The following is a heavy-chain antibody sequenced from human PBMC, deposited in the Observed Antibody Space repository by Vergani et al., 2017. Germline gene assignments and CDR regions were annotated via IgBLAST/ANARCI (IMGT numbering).Heavy chain of an antibody. CDR1: GFTFDDYA. J-gene: IGHJ2*01. D-gene: IGHD6-13*01. CDR2: INWNSDSI. Sequence: EVQLVESGGGLVQPGRSLRLSCEASGFTFDDYAMHWVRQAPGKGLEWVSGINWNSDSIAYADSVKGRFTISRDNAKNSLYLQMSSLRAEDTALYYCVKDIAASGNYWYFDLWGRGTLVTVSS. CDR3: VKDIAASGNYWYFDL. V-gene: IGHV3-9*01.